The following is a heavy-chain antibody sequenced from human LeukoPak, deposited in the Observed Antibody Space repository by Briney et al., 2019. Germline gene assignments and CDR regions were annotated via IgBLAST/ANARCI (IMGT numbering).Heavy chain of an antibody. D-gene: IGHD2-2*01. J-gene: IGHJ6*03. CDR2: IYSGGSI. CDR3: ARVRASCSSTSCYFYYYYYMDV. CDR1: GFTFSSYS. Sequence: GGSLRLSCAASGFTFSSYSMNWVRQAPGKGLEWVSVIYSGGSIYYADSVKGRFTISRDNSKNTLYLQMNSLRAEDTAVYYCARVRASCSSTSCYFYYYYYMDVWGKGTTVTISS. V-gene: IGHV3-53*01.